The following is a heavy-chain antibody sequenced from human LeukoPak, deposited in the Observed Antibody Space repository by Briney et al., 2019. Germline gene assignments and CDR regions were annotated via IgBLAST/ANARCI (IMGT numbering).Heavy chain of an antibody. J-gene: IGHJ4*02. Sequence: ASVKVSCEASGYTFTSYGISWARQAPGQGLEWMGWINPNSGGTNYAQKFQGGVTMTRDTSISTAYMELSRLRSDDTAVYYCARVSSSSWVDYWGQGTLVTVSS. CDR2: INPNSGGT. D-gene: IGHD6-13*01. V-gene: IGHV1-2*02. CDR3: ARVSSSSWVDY. CDR1: GYTFTSYG.